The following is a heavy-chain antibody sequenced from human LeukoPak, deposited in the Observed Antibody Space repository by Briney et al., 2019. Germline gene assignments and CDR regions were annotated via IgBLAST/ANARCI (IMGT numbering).Heavy chain of an antibody. CDR1: GFTVSSNY. D-gene: IGHD3-16*01. Sequence: GGSLRLSCAASGFTVSSNYMSWVRQAPGKGLEWVSVIYSGGSTYYADAVKGRFTISRDNSKNTPYLQMNSLRADDTAVYYCARDRDYACFDSWGQGTLVTVSS. CDR2: IYSGGST. V-gene: IGHV3-53*01. CDR3: ARDRDYACFDS. J-gene: IGHJ4*02.